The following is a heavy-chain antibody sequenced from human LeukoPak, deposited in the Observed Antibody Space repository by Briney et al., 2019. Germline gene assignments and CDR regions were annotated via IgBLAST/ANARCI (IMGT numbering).Heavy chain of an antibody. J-gene: IGHJ6*03. CDR3: ARVGGWPNYYYYYMDV. D-gene: IGHD6-19*01. CDR2: IYYSGST. CDR1: GGSISSYY. V-gene: IGHV4-59*01. Sequence: SETLSLTCTVSGGSISSYYWSWIRQPPGKGLEWIGYIYYSGSTNYNPSLKSRVTISVDTSKNQFSLKLSSVTAADTAVYYCARVGGWPNYYYYYMDVWGKGTTVTISS.